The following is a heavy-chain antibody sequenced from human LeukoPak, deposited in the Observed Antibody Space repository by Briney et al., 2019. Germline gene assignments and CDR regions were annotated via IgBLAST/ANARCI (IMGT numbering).Heavy chain of an antibody. Sequence: GGSLRLSCAASGFAFSSYGMHWVRQAPGKGLEWVAFIRYDGSNKYYADSVKGRFAISRDNSKNTLYLQMNSLRAEDTAVYYCAKDSRDYGYYFDYWGQGTLVTVSS. J-gene: IGHJ4*02. CDR1: GFAFSSYG. D-gene: IGHD4-17*01. CDR2: IRYDGSNK. V-gene: IGHV3-30*02. CDR3: AKDSRDYGYYFDY.